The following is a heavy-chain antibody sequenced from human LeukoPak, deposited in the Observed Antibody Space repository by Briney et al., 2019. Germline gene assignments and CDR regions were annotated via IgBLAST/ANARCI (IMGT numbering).Heavy chain of an antibody. CDR2: INHSGST. Sequence: SETLSLTCAVYGGSFSGYYWSWIRQPPGKGLEWIGEINHSGSTNYNPSLKSRVTISVDTSKNQFSLKLSSVTAADTAVYYCARSPKYQLLRGVYFDYWGQGTLVTVSS. CDR1: GGSFSGYY. CDR3: ARSPKYQLLRGVYFDY. J-gene: IGHJ4*02. V-gene: IGHV4-34*01. D-gene: IGHD2-2*01.